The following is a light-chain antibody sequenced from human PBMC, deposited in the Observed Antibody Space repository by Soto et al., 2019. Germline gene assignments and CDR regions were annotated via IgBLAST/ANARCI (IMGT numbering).Light chain of an antibody. CDR3: GSWDSSLHAKI. Sequence: QSVLTQPPSVSAAPGQKVTISCSGSNSNIENNDVSWYQQLPGTAPKLLIYDNNRRPSEIPDRFSGSKSATSATLGITGLQTGDEADYYCGSWDSSLHAKIFGGWTKLTV. CDR2: DNN. J-gene: IGLJ2*01. V-gene: IGLV1-51*01. CDR1: NSNIENND.